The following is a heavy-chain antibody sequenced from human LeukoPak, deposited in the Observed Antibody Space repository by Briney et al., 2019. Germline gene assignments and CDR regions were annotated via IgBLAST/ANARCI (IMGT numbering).Heavy chain of an antibody. V-gene: IGHV4-59*07. CDR2: IYYSGST. CDR3: ARVGGLLSPLDY. CDR1: GGSISSYY. D-gene: IGHD3-10*01. J-gene: IGHJ4*02. Sequence: PSDTLSLTCTVSGGSISSYYWSWVRQPPGKGLEWIGYIYYSGSTNYNPSLKSRVTMSVDTSKNQFSLKLTSVTAADTAVYYCARVGGLLSPLDYWGQGILVTVSS.